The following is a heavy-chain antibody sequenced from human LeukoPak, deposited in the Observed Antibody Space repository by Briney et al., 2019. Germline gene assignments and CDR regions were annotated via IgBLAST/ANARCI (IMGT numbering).Heavy chain of an antibody. J-gene: IGHJ4*02. CDR2: ITGSSSTI. V-gene: IGHV3-48*01. CDR1: GFSFSSFS. CDR3: ASCSSTNCY. Sequence: GGSLRLSCAASGFSFSSFSMNWVRQAPGKGLEWVSFITGSSSTIYYADSVKGRFTISRDNAKNSLYLQMNSLRAEDTAVYYCASCSSTNCYWGQGTLVTVSS. D-gene: IGHD2-2*01.